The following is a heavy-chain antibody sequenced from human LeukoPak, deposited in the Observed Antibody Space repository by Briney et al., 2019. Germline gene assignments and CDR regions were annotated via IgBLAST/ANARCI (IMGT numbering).Heavy chain of an antibody. CDR3: ARERADGGSYPSDY. Sequence: SETLSLTCTVSGGSISNYYWSWIRQPPGKGLEWIGYIYYSGSTNYNPSLKSRVTISVDTSKNQFSLKLSSVTAADTAVYYCARERADGGSYPSDYWGQGTLVTVSS. V-gene: IGHV4-59*12. J-gene: IGHJ4*02. CDR1: GGSISNYY. CDR2: IYYSGST. D-gene: IGHD1-26*01.